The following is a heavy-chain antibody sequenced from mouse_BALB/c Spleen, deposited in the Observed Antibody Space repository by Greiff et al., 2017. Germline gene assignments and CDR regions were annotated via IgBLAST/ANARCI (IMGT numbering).Heavy chain of an antibody. V-gene: IGHV5-4*02. J-gene: IGHJ3*01. D-gene: IGHD2-2*01. Sequence: EVKVVESGGGLVKPGGSLKLSCAASGFTFSDYYMYWVRQTPEKRLEWVATISDGGSYTYYPDSVKGRFTISRDNAKNNLYLQMSSLKSEDTAMYYCARDGGLRPPFAYWGQGTLVTVSA. CDR1: GFTFSDYY. CDR2: ISDGGSYT. CDR3: ARDGGLRPPFAY.